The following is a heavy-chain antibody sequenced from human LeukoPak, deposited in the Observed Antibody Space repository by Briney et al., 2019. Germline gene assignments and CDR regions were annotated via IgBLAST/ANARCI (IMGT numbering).Heavy chain of an antibody. CDR1: GFTFDDYG. CDR2: INWNGGST. D-gene: IGHD3-10*01. J-gene: IGHJ4*02. V-gene: IGHV3-20*04. CDR3: ARDLRFGELSEY. Sequence: PGGSLRLSCAASGFTFDDYGMSWVRQAPGKGLEWVSGINWNGGSTGYADSVKGRFTISRDNAKTSLYPQMNSLRAEGTALYYCARDLRFGELSEYWGQGILVTVSS.